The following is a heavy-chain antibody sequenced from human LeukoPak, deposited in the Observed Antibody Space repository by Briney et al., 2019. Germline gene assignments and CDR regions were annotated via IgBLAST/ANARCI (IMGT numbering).Heavy chain of an antibody. CDR2: ISGSGGST. CDR3: AKDSSSWYGGYFDY. D-gene: IGHD6-13*01. V-gene: IGHV3-23*01. J-gene: IGHJ4*02. Sequence: GGSLRLSCAASGFTFISYAMSWVRQAPGKGLEWVSAISGSGGSTYYADSVKGRFTISRDNSKNTLYLQMNSLRAEDTAVYYCAKDSSSWYGGYFDYWGQGTLVTVSS. CDR1: GFTFISYA.